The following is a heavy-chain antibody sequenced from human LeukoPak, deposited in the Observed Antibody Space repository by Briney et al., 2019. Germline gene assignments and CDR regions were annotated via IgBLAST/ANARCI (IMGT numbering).Heavy chain of an antibody. D-gene: IGHD2-21*02. CDR3: VKEPTAKYYFDY. CDR2: ISWDSVHI. CDR1: GFTFDDYA. J-gene: IGHJ4*02. V-gene: IGHV3-9*01. Sequence: GRSLRLSCAASGFTFDDYAMHWFRQAPGKGLEWVSGISWDSVHIGYADSVKGRFTISRDNAKNSLYLQMNSLRAEDTALYYCVKEPTAKYYFDYWGQGTLVTV.